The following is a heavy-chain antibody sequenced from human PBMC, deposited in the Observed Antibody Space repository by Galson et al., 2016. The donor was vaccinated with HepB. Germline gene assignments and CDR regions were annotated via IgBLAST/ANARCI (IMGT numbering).Heavy chain of an antibody. Sequence: SVKVSCKASGYTFTTYAMYWVRQAPGQRLEWMGGINAANGDTKYSQKLQGRGTITWDTSANTAYMELSSLRSEDTAVYYCARGHIVATVDYYYYGLDVWGQGTTVTVSS. CDR1: GYTFTTYA. D-gene: IGHD5-12*01. J-gene: IGHJ6*02. CDR3: ARGHIVATVDYYYYGLDV. V-gene: IGHV1-3*01. CDR2: INAANGDT.